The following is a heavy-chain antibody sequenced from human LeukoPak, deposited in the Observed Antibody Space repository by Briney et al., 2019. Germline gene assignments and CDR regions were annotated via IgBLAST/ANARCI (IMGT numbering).Heavy chain of an antibody. Sequence: SQTLSLTCTVSGGSISICAYYWSWVRQHPGKGLEWIAYIYYSGSPYYNLPLKSRVTISVATSTNQFSLNLSSVTAAATAVYYCARTHITGTGYFDYWGQGTLVTASS. CDR1: GGSISICAYY. CDR3: ARTHITGTGYFDY. J-gene: IGHJ4*02. D-gene: IGHD1-20*01. V-gene: IGHV4-31*03. CDR2: IYYSGSP.